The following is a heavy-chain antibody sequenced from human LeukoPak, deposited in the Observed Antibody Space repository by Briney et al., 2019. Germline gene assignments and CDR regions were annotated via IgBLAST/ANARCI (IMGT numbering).Heavy chain of an antibody. CDR2: ISAYNGNT. CDR1: GYTFTSYG. J-gene: IGHJ4*02. D-gene: IGHD2-21*02. V-gene: IGHV1-18*01. Sequence: ASVKVSCKASGYTFTSYGISWVRQAPGQGLEWMGWISAYNGNTNYAQKLQGRVTMTTDTSTSTAYMELRSLRSDDTAVYYCARYRIGCGGDCYSLLDYWAQGTLVTVSS. CDR3: ARYRIGCGGDCYSLLDY.